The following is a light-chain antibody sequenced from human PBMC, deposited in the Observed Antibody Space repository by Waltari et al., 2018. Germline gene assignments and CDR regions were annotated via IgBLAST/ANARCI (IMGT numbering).Light chain of an antibody. CDR2: DVS. CDR3: CSYAGSYTV. Sequence: QSALTQPRSVSGSPGQSVTISCTGTSSDVGGYNSVSWYQQHPGKAPKLMIYDVSKRPSGVPDRFSGSKSGNTASLTISGLQAEDEADYYCCSYAGSYTVFGGGTKLTVL. CDR1: SSDVGGYNS. J-gene: IGLJ2*01. V-gene: IGLV2-11*01.